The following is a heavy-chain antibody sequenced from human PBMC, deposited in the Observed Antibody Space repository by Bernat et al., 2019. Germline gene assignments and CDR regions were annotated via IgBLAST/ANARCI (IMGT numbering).Heavy chain of an antibody. Sequence: QVQLVESGGGVVQPGRSLRLSCAASGFTFSSYAMHWVRQAPGKGLEWVAVISYDGSNKYYADSVKGRFTISRDNSKNTLYLQMNSLRAEDTDVYYCARAYYYGSGTPFAFDIWGQGTMVTVSS. CDR2: ISYDGSNK. J-gene: IGHJ3*02. V-gene: IGHV3-30*01. CDR3: ARAYYYGSGTPFAFDI. CDR1: GFTFSSYA. D-gene: IGHD3-10*01.